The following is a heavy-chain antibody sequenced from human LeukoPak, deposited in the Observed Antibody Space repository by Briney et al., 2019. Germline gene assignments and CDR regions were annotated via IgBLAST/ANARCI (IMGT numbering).Heavy chain of an antibody. V-gene: IGHV1-46*01. J-gene: IGHJ4*02. Sequence: GASVKVSCKASGYTFIRYYIHWVRQAPGQGLEWMGIVNPSGDSTNYAQKFQGRVTMTRDTSTSTVYMELSSLRSEDTAVYYCARWTTTYLDYWGQGTLDTVSS. CDR1: GYTFIRYY. D-gene: IGHD3/OR15-3a*01. CDR3: ARWTTTYLDY. CDR2: VNPSGDST.